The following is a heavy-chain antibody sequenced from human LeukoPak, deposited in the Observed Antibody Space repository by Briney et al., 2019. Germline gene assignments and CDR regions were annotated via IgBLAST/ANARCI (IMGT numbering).Heavy chain of an antibody. D-gene: IGHD5-18*01. CDR2: INPNSGGT. V-gene: IGHV1-2*02. CDR3: ARDFVDTAMVTAVDY. J-gene: IGHJ4*02. Sequence: ASVKVSCKASGYTLTGYYMHWVRQAPGQGLEWMGWINPNSGGTNYAQKFQGRVTMTRDTSISTAYMELSRLRSDDTAVYYCARDFVDTAMVTAVDYWGQGTLVTVSS. CDR1: GYTLTGYY.